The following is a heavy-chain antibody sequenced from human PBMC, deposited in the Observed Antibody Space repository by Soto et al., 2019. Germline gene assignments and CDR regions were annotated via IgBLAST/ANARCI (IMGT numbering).Heavy chain of an antibody. D-gene: IGHD2-2*01. CDR3: AHRRYCSSTSCYGVEDY. V-gene: IGHV2-5*01. J-gene: IGHJ4*02. Sequence: GLDLEWLTPIYWNDDKRYSPSLKSRLTITKDTSKNQVVLTMTNMDPVDTATYYCAHRRYCSSTSCYGVEDYWGQGTLVTVSS. CDR2: IYWNDDK.